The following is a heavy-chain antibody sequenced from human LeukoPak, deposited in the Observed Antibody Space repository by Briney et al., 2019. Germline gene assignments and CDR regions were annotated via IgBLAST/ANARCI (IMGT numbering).Heavy chain of an antibody. CDR2: IYPGDSDT. V-gene: IGHV5-51*01. CDR3: ARRGVLWFGAPHAFDI. CDR1: GYTFSIFW. D-gene: IGHD3-10*01. J-gene: IGHJ3*02. Sequence: GESLKISCKTSGYTFSIFWIGWVRQMPGKGLEWIGMIYPGDSDTRYSPSFQGQVTISADKSISTAYLQWSSLKASDTAMYYCARRGVLWFGAPHAFDIWGQGTMVTVSS.